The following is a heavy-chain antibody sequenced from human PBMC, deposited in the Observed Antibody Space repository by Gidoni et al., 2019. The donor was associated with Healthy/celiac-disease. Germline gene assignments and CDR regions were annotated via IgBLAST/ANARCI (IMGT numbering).Heavy chain of an antibody. V-gene: IGHV3-15*01. J-gene: IGHJ4*02. CDR3: TTKGVGTSYYFDY. Sequence: EVQLVESGGGLVKPGGSLRLSCAASGFTFSNAWMSWVRQAPGKGLEWVGRIKSKTDGGTTDYAAPVKGRFTISRDDSKNTLYLQMNSRKTEDTAVYYCTTKGVGTSYYFDYWGQGTLVTVSS. CDR2: IKSKTDGGTT. D-gene: IGHD3-10*01. CDR1: GFTFSNAW.